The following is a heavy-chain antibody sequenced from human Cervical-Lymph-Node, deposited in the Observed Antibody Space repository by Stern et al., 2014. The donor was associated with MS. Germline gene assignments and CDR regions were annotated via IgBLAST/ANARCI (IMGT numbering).Heavy chain of an antibody. V-gene: IGHV3-53*01. CDR3: ASMVRGDWFDP. J-gene: IGHJ5*02. D-gene: IGHD3-10*01. CDR2: IYSGGST. CDR1: GFTVSSNY. Sequence: EVQLVESGGGLIQPGGSLRLSCAASGFTVSSNYMTWVRQAPGKGLEWVSVIYSGGSTYYADSVKGRFTISRDNSKNTLYLQMNSLRAEDTAVYYCASMVRGDWFDPWGQGTLVTVSS.